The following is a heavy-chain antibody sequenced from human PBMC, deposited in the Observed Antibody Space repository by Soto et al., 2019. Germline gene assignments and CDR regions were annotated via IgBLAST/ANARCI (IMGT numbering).Heavy chain of an antibody. CDR2: INGDGSRI. V-gene: IGHV3-74*01. J-gene: IGHJ4*02. D-gene: IGHD2-21*01. Sequence: PGGSLRLSCAASGFTFTNSWMHWVRQVPGKGLLWVSRINGDGSRIDYADSVKGRFSISRDNGENTLYLQMNSLSAEDTAVYYCLRSAYCGGHCHYYFDYWGQGTLVTVSS. CDR1: GFTFTNSW. CDR3: LRSAYCGGHCHYYFDY.